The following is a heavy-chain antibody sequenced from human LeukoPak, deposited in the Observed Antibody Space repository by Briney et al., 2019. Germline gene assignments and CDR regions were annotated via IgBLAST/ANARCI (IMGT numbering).Heavy chain of an antibody. Sequence: RTSETLSLTCTVSGVSISSYYWSWLRQPAGKGLEWIGRIYTSGSTNYNPSLKSRVTMSVDTSKNQFSLKLSSVTAADTAVYYCARVGSGSSEHYWGQGTLVTVSS. J-gene: IGHJ4*02. CDR1: GVSISSYY. V-gene: IGHV4-4*07. CDR2: IYTSGST. CDR3: ARVGSGSSEHY. D-gene: IGHD1-26*01.